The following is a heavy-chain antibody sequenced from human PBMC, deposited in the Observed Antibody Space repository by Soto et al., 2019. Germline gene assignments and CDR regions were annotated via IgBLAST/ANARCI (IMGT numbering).Heavy chain of an antibody. D-gene: IGHD3-10*01. CDR3: ARLWFGERYNWFDP. Sequence: PSETLSLTCTVSGGSISSYYWSWIRQPPGKGLEWIGYIYYSGSTNHNPSLKSRVTISVDTSKNQFSLKLSSVTAADTAVYYCARLWFGERYNWFDPWGQGTLVTVSS. J-gene: IGHJ5*02. CDR1: GGSISSYY. CDR2: IYYSGST. V-gene: IGHV4-59*01.